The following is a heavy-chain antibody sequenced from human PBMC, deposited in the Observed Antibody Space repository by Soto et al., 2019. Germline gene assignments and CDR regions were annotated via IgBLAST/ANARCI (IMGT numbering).Heavy chain of an antibody. CDR2: ISSGSDYI. CDR3: ARSPVGDAFNV. Sequence: EVQLVESGGGLVKPGGSLRLSCAASGFTFSSYSMNWVRQAPGKGLEWVSSISSGSDYIFYADSVKGRFTISRDNAKNSLFLQMNSLTAEHTAVYYCARSPVGDAFNVWGQGTVVTVSS. CDR1: GFTFSSYS. J-gene: IGHJ3*01. V-gene: IGHV3-21*01.